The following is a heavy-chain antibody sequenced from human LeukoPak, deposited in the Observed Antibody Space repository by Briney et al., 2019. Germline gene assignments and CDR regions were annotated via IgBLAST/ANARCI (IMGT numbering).Heavy chain of an antibody. CDR2: IKQDGAEK. J-gene: IGHJ4*02. CDR1: GFRFGDYW. D-gene: IGHD1-26*01. V-gene: IGHV3-7*01. Sequence: GGSLRLSCAASGFRFGDYWMTWARHIPGKGLEWVANIKQDGAEKHYAESVEGRFIISRDNAKNSLYLEMDSLKAEDTAVYYCARVGAWDLQRVFESWGQGTLVTVS. CDR3: ARVGAWDLQRVFES.